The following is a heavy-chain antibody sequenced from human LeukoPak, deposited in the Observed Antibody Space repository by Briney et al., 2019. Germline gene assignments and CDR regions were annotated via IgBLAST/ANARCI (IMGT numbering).Heavy chain of an antibody. CDR2: IKRDGSEK. V-gene: IGHV3-7*01. D-gene: IGHD3-3*01. Sequence: GGSLRLSCAASGFTFSSYAMSWVRQAPGKGLEWVATIKRDGSEKSYVDSLKGRFTISRDNAKNSLYLQMNSLRAEDTAVYYCARDGVRFSGFMDVWGKGTTVTVSS. J-gene: IGHJ6*03. CDR1: GFTFSSYA. CDR3: ARDGVRFSGFMDV.